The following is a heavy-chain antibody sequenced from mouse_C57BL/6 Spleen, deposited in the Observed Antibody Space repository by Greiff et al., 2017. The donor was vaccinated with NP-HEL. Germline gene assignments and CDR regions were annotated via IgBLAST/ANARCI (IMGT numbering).Heavy chain of an antibody. CDR3: TRFADYYYGSSYVGDY. CDR2: IDPETGGT. Sequence: QVQLQQSGAELVRPGASVTLSCKASGYTFTDYEMHWVKQTPVHGLELIGAIDPETGGTAYNQKFKGKAILTADKSSSTAYMELRSLTSEDSAVYYCTRFADYYYGSSYVGDYWGQGTTLTVSS. V-gene: IGHV1-15*01. D-gene: IGHD1-1*01. J-gene: IGHJ2*01. CDR1: GYTFTDYE.